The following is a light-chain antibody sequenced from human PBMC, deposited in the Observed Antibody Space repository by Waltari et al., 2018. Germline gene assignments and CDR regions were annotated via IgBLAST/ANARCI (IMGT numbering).Light chain of an antibody. Sequence: QSVLTQPPSASGTPGQRVTISCSGSNSNVRVNPVNWYQQLSGAAPEAVIYSNDQRPSGVPDRFSGSKSGTSASLAISGLQSEDEAHYYCAAWDDSLNAVVFGGGTKVTVL. V-gene: IGLV1-44*01. CDR2: SND. CDR3: AAWDDSLNAVV. J-gene: IGLJ2*01. CDR1: NSNVRVNP.